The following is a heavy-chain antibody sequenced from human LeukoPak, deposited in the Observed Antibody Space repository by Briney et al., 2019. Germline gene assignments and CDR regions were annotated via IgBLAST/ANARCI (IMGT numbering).Heavy chain of an antibody. V-gene: IGHV1-8*01. Sequence: GASVKVSCKASGYTFTSYDINWVRQAAGQGLEWMGWMNPNSGNTGYAQKFQGRVTMTRNTSISTAYMELSSLRSEDTAVYYCARVPNRYYDSSGYSDYWGQGTLVTVSS. CDR3: ARVPNRYYDSSGYSDY. D-gene: IGHD3-22*01. CDR2: MNPNSGNT. J-gene: IGHJ4*02. CDR1: GYTFTSYD.